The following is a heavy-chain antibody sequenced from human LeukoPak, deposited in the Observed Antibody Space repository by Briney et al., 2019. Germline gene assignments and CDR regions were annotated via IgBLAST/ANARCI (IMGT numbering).Heavy chain of an antibody. J-gene: IGHJ4*02. D-gene: IGHD3-22*01. Sequence: ASVKVSCKASGYTFTSYGISCVRQAPGQGLECMGWISAYNGNTNYAQKLQGRVTMTTDTSTSTAYMELRSLRSDGTAVYYCAVSSGYYGDYFDYWGQGTLVTVSS. CDR2: ISAYNGNT. CDR3: AVSSGYYGDYFDY. CDR1: GYTFTSYG. V-gene: IGHV1-18*01.